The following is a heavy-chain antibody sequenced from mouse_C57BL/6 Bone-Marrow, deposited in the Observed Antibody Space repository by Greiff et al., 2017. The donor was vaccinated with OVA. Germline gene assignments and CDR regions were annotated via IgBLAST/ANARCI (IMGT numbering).Heavy chain of an antibody. V-gene: IGHV1-15*01. Sequence: QVQLKESGAELVRPGASVTLSCKASGYTFTDYEMHWVKQTPVHGLEWIGAIDPETGGTAYNQKFKGKAILTADKSSSTAYMEHRSLTSADSAVYYCTRSCSSYGDFDYWGQGTTLTVTS. J-gene: IGHJ2*01. CDR1: GYTFTDYE. D-gene: IGHD1-1*01. CDR2: IDPETGGT. CDR3: TRSCSSYGDFDY.